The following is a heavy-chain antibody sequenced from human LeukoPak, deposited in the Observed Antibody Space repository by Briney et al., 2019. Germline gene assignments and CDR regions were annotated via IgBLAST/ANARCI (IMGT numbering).Heavy chain of an antibody. J-gene: IGHJ4*02. V-gene: IGHV4-30-2*01. Sequence: SETLSLTCTVSGGSSSSYSWSWIRQPPGKGREGIGYIYHSGSTYYNPSLKSRVTISVDRSKNQFSLKLSSVTAADTAVYYCARGTYYYDSSGYYFDYWGQGTLVTVSS. CDR1: GGSSSSYS. D-gene: IGHD3-22*01. CDR2: IYHSGST. CDR3: ARGTYYYDSSGYYFDY.